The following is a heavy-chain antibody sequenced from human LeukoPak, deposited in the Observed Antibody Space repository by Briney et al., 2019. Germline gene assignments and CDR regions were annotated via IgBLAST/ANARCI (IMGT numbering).Heavy chain of an antibody. J-gene: IGHJ4*02. CDR2: IIPIFGTA. V-gene: IGHV1-69*13. CDR3: ARYWGLNYGYYFDY. Sequence: GASVKVSCKASGGTFSSYAISWVRQAPGQGLEWMGGIIPIFGTANYAQKFQGRVTITADESTSTAYMELSSLRSEDTAVYYCARYWGLNYGYYFDYWGQGTLVTASS. CDR1: GGTFSSYA. D-gene: IGHD4-17*01.